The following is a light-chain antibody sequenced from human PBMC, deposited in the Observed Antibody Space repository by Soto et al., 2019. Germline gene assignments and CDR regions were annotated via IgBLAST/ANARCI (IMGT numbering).Light chain of an antibody. V-gene: IGLV1-44*01. J-gene: IGLJ2*01. Sequence: QSVLTQPPSASGTPGQRVTISCSGSSSNIGSNTVNWYQQLPGTAPKLLIYSNNQRPSGVPDRFSGSKSGTSASLAISGLQSEEEADYYCAAWDDSLNGVVFGGGTQLTVL. CDR2: SNN. CDR3: AAWDDSLNGVV. CDR1: SSNIGSNT.